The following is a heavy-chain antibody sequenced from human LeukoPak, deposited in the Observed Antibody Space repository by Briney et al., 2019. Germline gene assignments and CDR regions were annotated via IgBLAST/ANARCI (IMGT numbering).Heavy chain of an antibody. CDR2: IYYSGST. J-gene: IGHJ6*03. CDR3: ARERGVYCSSTSCYRPYSYYMDV. Sequence: PSETLSLTCLVSGGSISSYYWSWIRQPPGKGLEWIGYIYYSGSTNYNPSLKSRVTISVDTSKNQFSLKLSSVTAADTAVYYCARERGVYCSSTSCYRPYSYYMDVWGKGTTVIVSS. D-gene: IGHD2-2*01. V-gene: IGHV4-59*01. CDR1: GGSISSYY.